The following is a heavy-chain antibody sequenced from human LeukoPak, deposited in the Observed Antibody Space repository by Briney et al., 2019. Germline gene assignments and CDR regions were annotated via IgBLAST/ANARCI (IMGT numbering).Heavy chain of an antibody. CDR2: ISYDGSNK. D-gene: IGHD3-22*01. CDR3: ARYYYDSSGYYTGIDY. CDR1: GFTFSSYA. V-gene: IGHV3-30-3*01. Sequence: PGGSLRLSCAASGFTFSSYAMHWVRQAPGKGLEWVAVISYDGSNKYYADSVKGRFTISRDNSKNTLYLQMNSLRAEDTAVYYCARYYYDSSGYYTGIDYWGQGTLVTVSS. J-gene: IGHJ4*02.